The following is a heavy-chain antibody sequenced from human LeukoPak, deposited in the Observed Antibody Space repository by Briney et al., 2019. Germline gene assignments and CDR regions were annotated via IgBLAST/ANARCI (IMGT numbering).Heavy chain of an antibody. Sequence: SETLSLTCAVYGGSFSNYYWNWIRQPPGKGLEWLGEINVNGRANYNPSLMSRVTVSVDTSKNQFSLRLPSVNGTDTAVYYCARRWNYGRNYYIDVWGKGATVSVSS. CDR3: ARRWNYGRNYYIDV. V-gene: IGHV4-34*01. D-gene: IGHD1-7*01. CDR2: INVNGRA. CDR1: GGSFSNYY. J-gene: IGHJ6*03.